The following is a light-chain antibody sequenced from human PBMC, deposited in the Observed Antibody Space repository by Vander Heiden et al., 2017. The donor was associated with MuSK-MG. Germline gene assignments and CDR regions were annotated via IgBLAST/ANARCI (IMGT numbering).Light chain of an antibody. CDR3: QQYHSPPFT. J-gene: IGKJ3*01. CDR2: WAS. CDR1: QSVLYTSNNKNY. Sequence: DIVMTQSPDSLGVSLCERATINCKSSQSVLYTSNNKNYVAWYQQKPGQPPKLLIYWASTRQSGVPERFSGSGSGTDFTLTINNLQAEDVAVYSCQQYHSPPFTFGPGTKIEI. V-gene: IGKV4-1*01.